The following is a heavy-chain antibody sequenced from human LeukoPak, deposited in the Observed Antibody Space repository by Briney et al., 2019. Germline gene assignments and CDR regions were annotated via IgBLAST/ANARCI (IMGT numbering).Heavy chain of an antibody. Sequence: GGSLRLSCAASGFTFSNAWMSWVRQAPGKGLEWVGRIKSKTDGGTTDYAAPVKGRFTISRDDSKNTLYLQMNSLKTEDTAVYYCTTYLFDSSGYVLSDYWGQGTLVTVSS. J-gene: IGHJ4*02. CDR3: TTYLFDSSGYVLSDY. V-gene: IGHV3-15*01. D-gene: IGHD3-22*01. CDR2: IKSKTDGGTT. CDR1: GFTFSNAW.